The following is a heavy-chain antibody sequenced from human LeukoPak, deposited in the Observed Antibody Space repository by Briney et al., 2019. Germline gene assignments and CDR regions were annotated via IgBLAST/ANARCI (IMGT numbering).Heavy chain of an antibody. V-gene: IGHV3-23*01. D-gene: IGHD1-26*01. J-gene: IGHJ4*02. Sequence: GGSLRLSCAASGFTFSSYAMSWVRQAPGKGLEWVSAISGSGGSTYYADSVKGRFTISRDNSKNTLYLQMNSLRAEDTAVYHCAKAGAWTPKRFDYWGQGTLVTVSS. CDR3: AKAGAWTPKRFDY. CDR2: ISGSGGST. CDR1: GFTFSSYA.